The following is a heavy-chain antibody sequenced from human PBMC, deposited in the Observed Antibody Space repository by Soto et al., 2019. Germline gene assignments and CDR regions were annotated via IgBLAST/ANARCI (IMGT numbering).Heavy chain of an antibody. D-gene: IGHD1-1*01. CDR1: GFTFSDYY. CDR2: ISSSGSTI. Sequence: GESLKISCAASGFTFSDYYMSWIRQAPGKGLEWVSYISSSGSTIYYADSVKGRFTISRDNAKNSLYLQMNSLRAEDTAVYYCARHTTGDAFDIWGQGTMVTVSS. J-gene: IGHJ3*02. V-gene: IGHV3-11*01. CDR3: ARHTTGDAFDI.